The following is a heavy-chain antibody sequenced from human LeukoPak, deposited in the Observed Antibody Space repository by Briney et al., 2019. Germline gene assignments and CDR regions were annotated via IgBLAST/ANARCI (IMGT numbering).Heavy chain of an antibody. CDR2: MNPNSGNT. Sequence: ASVKVSCKASGYSFTSYGIIWVRQAPGQGLEWMGWMNPNSGNTGYAQKFQGRVTMTRNTSISTAYMELSSLRSEDTAVYYCARVRGGRVAAGPQRRYYYYYGMDVWGQGTTVTVSS. D-gene: IGHD6-13*01. CDR3: ARVRGGRVAAGPQRRYYYYYGMDV. J-gene: IGHJ6*02. V-gene: IGHV1-8*02. CDR1: GYSFTSYG.